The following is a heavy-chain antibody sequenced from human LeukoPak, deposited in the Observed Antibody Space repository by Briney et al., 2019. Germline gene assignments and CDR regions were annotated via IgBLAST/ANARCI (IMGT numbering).Heavy chain of an antibody. Sequence: GGSLRLSCAASGFTFDDYGMSWVRQAPGKGLEWVSGINWNGGSTGYADSVKGRFTTSRDNAKNSLYLQMNSLRAEDTALYYCARDYYDSSGYSYFDYWGQGTLVTVSS. CDR1: GFTFDDYG. CDR3: ARDYYDSSGYSYFDY. D-gene: IGHD3-22*01. V-gene: IGHV3-20*04. CDR2: INWNGGST. J-gene: IGHJ4*02.